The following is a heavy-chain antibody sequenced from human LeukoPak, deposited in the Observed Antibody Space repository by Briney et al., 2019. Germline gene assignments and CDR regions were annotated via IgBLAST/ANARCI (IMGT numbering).Heavy chain of an antibody. Sequence: SETLSLTCTVSGGSISSSSYYWSWIRQPPGKGLEWIGEINHSGSTNYNPSLKSRVTISVDTSKNQFSLKLSSVTAADTAVYYCAREFDSSGYYLYAIDYWGQGTLVTVSS. CDR2: INHSGST. CDR3: AREFDSSGYYLYAIDY. D-gene: IGHD3-22*01. J-gene: IGHJ4*02. CDR1: GGSISSSSYY. V-gene: IGHV4-39*07.